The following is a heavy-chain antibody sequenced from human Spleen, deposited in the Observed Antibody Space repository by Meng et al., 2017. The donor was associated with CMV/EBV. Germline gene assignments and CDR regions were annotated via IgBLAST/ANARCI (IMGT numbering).Heavy chain of an antibody. CDR2: IYHSGGT. J-gene: IGHJ4*02. CDR3: ARDPYATGWAG. V-gene: IGHV4-4*02. Sequence: QMQLLESCPGLGKPSGTLSLTCAVSGGSIRISTWWSWVRQPPGKGLEWIGEIYHSGGTNYNPPLRGRVTISLDKSKNQFSPTLRSVTAADTAVYYCARDPYATGWAGWGQGTLVTVSS. D-gene: IGHD6-19*01. CDR1: GGSIRISTW.